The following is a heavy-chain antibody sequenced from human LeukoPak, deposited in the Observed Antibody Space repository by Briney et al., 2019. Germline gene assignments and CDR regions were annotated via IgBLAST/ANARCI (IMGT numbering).Heavy chain of an antibody. CDR2: IYYSGST. J-gene: IGHJ4*02. CDR3: ARGQLHRPYSSGWSKRGPFDY. CDR1: GGSISSGGYY. V-gene: IGHV4-31*03. D-gene: IGHD6-19*01. Sequence: SETLSLTCTVSGGSISSGGYYWSWIRQHPGKGLEWVGYIYYSGSTYYNPSLKSRVTISVDTSKNQFSLKLSSVTAADTAVYCCARGQLHRPYSSGWSKRGPFDYWGQGTLVTVSS.